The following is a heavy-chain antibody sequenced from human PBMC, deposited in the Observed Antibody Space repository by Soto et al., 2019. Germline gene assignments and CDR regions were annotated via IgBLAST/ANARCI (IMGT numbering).Heavy chain of an antibody. CDR1: GFTFSSYS. J-gene: IGHJ4*02. D-gene: IGHD6-6*01. Sequence: LRLSCAASGFTFSSYSMNWVRQAPGKGLEWVSSISSSSSYIYYADSVKGRFTISRDNAKNSLYLQMNSLRAEDTAVYYCARAGYSSSSGLDYWGQGTLVTVSS. CDR2: ISSSSSYI. CDR3: ARAGYSSSSGLDY. V-gene: IGHV3-21*01.